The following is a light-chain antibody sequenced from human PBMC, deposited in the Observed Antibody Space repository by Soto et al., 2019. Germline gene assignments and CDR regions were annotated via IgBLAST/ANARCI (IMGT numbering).Light chain of an antibody. CDR3: QQYNNWPLT. J-gene: IGKJ5*01. Sequence: EIVLTQSPGTGSVSRGGIDTLCFRASKSVDSAYLGWYQHKPGQAPRLLIYGASSRATGIPVRFSGSGYGTEFTLTISCLQSEDFAVYYCQQYNNWPLTFGQGTRLEIK. V-gene: IGKV3-15*01. CDR2: GAS. CDR1: KSVDSAY.